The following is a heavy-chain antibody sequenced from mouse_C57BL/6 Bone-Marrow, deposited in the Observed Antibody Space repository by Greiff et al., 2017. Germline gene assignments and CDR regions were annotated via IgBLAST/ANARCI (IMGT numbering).Heavy chain of an antibody. Sequence: VQLQQSGAELVKPGASVKLSCTASGFNIKDYYMHWVQQRTEQGLDWIGRIDPADGETTSAPHFQGKATITADTSSNNAYLHLSSLTSDDTAVYYCARFPGPDDWGQGTTLTVSS. CDR2: IDPADGET. V-gene: IGHV14-2*01. CDR3: ARFPGPDD. CDR1: GFNIKDYY. J-gene: IGHJ2*01.